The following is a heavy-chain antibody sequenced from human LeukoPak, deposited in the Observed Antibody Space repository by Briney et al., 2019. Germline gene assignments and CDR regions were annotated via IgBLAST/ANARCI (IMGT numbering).Heavy chain of an antibody. V-gene: IGHV4-34*01. D-gene: IGHD2-15*01. J-gene: IGHJ5*02. CDR2: INHSGST. CDR1: GGSFSGYY. CDR3: ASLSKAGHPLLNSRFDP. Sequence: SVTLSLTCAVYGGSFSGYYWSCIRQPPGKGLEWIGEINHSGSTNYNPSLKSRVTISVDTSKNQFSLKLSSVTAADTAVYYCASLSKAGHPLLNSRFDPWGQGTLVTVSS.